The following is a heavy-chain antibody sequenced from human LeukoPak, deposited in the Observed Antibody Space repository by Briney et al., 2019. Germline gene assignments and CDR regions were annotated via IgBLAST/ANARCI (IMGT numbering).Heavy chain of an antibody. Sequence: PGGSLRLSCAASGFTFSSYWMSWVRQAPGRGLEWVANIKRDGSEKYYVDSVKGRFTISRDNAKNSLYLQMNSLRAEDTAVYYCAREDGPIDYWGQGTLVTVSP. V-gene: IGHV3-7*01. J-gene: IGHJ4*02. CDR3: AREDGPIDY. D-gene: IGHD4/OR15-4a*01. CDR2: IKRDGSEK. CDR1: GFTFSSYW.